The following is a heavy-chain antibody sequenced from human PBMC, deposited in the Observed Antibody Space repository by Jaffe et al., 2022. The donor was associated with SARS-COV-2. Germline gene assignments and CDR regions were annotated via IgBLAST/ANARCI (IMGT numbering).Heavy chain of an antibody. Sequence: EVQLVESGGDLVQPGGSLRLSCAASGFTFSPYWMLWVRQAPGKGLVWVSRMNGDGSTITYADSVKGRFTISRDNAKNTLYLQMSSLRVDDTAAYYCARESYYALDVWGQGTTVTVSS. CDR2: MNGDGSTI. CDR1: GFTFSPYW. CDR3: ARESYYALDV. V-gene: IGHV3-74*01. J-gene: IGHJ6*02.